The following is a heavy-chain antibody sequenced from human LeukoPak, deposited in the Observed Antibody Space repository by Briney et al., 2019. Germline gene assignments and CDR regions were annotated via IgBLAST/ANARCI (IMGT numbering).Heavy chain of an antibody. V-gene: IGHV4-30-4*01. J-gene: IGHJ4*02. Sequence: SQTLYLTCTVSGGSISSGDYYWSWIRQPPGKGLEWIGYIYYSGSTYYNPSLKSRVTISVDTSKNQFSLKLSSVTAADTAVYYCARDNPYNWNYEGGYWGQGTLVTVSS. CDR3: ARDNPYNWNYEGGY. D-gene: IGHD1-7*01. CDR1: GGSISSGDYY. CDR2: IYYSGST.